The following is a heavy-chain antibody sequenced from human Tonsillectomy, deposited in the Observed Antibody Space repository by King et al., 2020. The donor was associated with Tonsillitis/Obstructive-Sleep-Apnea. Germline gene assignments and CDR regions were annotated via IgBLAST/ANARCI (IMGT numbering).Heavy chain of an antibody. D-gene: IGHD2-2*01. CDR3: AKAPYMTGPDRNCFDP. V-gene: IGHV3-23*04. CDR2: ISGGGGST. J-gene: IGHJ5*02. CDR1: GFTFSSYA. Sequence: VQLVESGGGSVQPGGSLRLSCAASGFTFSSYAMNWVRQAPGKGLEWVSGISGGGGSTHYGDAVKGRFTISRDNSKNTLYLQMNSLKAEDTAIYYCAKAPYMTGPDRNCFDPWGQGTLVTVSS.